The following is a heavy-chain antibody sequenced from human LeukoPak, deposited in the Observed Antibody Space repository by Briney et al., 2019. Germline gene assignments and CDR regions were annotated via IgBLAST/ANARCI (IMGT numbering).Heavy chain of an antibody. V-gene: IGHV4-34*01. Sequence: SETLSLTCAVYGGSFSGYYWSWIRQPPGKGLEWIGEINHSGSTNYNPSLQSRVTISVDTSKNQFSLKLSSVTAADTAVYYCARGRDQEAYYYGSGSYCWFDPWGQGTLVTVSS. CDR1: GGSFSGYY. D-gene: IGHD3-10*01. CDR3: ARGRDQEAYYYGSGSYCWFDP. J-gene: IGHJ5*02. CDR2: INHSGST.